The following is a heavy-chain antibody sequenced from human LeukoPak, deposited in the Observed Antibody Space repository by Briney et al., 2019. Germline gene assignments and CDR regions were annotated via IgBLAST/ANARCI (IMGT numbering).Heavy chain of an antibody. D-gene: IGHD3-3*01. CDR2: IYYSGST. J-gene: IGHJ6*04. CDR1: GGSISRSSYY. CDR3: ASTSITIFGNV. V-gene: IGHV4-39*07. Sequence: SETLSLTCTVSGGSISRSSYYWGWIRQPPGKGLEWIASIYYSGSTYYNPSLKSRVTISIDTSRNQFSLKLSSVTAADTAVYYCASTSITIFGNVWGKGTTVTVSS.